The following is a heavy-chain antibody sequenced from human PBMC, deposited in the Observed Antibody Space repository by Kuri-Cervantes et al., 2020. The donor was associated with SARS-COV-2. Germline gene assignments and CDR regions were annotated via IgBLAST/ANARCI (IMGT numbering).Heavy chain of an antibody. Sequence: GESLKISCAASEFTFSSYAMSWVRQAPGEGLEWVSAISGSGGSTYYADSVKGRFTISRDNSKNTLYLQMNSLRAEDTAVYYCAKKFESSGIAAAGTEMYFDYWGQGTLVTVSS. J-gene: IGHJ4*02. CDR1: EFTFSSYA. CDR3: AKKFESSGIAAAGTEMYFDY. V-gene: IGHV3-23*01. CDR2: ISGSGGST. D-gene: IGHD6-13*01.